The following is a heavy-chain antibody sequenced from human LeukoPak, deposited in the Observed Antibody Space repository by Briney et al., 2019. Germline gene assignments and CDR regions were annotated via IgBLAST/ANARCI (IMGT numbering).Heavy chain of an antibody. Sequence: GGALRLSCAASGFPFISYAMSGARQAPGKGLEWVSAISGSGGSTYYTDPVKGRFTISRDNSKNTLYLQMNRLKAEDTAVYYCAKDADRYYYDSSGNPTFDYWGQGTLVTVSS. V-gene: IGHV3-23*01. D-gene: IGHD3-22*01. CDR1: GFPFISYA. J-gene: IGHJ4*02. CDR3: AKDADRYYYDSSGNPTFDY. CDR2: ISGSGGST.